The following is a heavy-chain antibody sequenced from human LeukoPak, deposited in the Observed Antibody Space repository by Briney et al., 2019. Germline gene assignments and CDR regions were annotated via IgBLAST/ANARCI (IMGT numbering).Heavy chain of an antibody. D-gene: IGHD3-3*01. CDR3: ARDGGFTTPVGY. J-gene: IGHJ4*02. CDR2: ISSSSSYI. Sequence: GGSLRLSCAASGFTFSSYSMNWVRQAPGKGLEWVSSISSSSSYIYYADSVKGRFTISGDNAKNSLYLQMNSLRAEDTAVYYCARDGGFTTPVGYWGQGTLVTVSS. V-gene: IGHV3-21*01. CDR1: GFTFSSYS.